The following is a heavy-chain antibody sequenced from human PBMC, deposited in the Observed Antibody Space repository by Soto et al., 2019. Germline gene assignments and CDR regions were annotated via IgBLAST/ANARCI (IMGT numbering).Heavy chain of an antibody. CDR1: GGSISSGGYY. CDR2: IYYSGST. D-gene: IGHD3-10*01. J-gene: IGHJ6*02. CDR3: ARDRYYGSGSFFGMDV. V-gene: IGHV4-31*03. Sequence: SETLSLTCTVSGGSISSGGYYWSWIRQHPGKGLEWIGYIYYSGSTYYNPSLKGRVTISVDTSKNQFSLKLSSVTAADTAVYYCARDRYYGSGSFFGMDVWGQGTTVTVSS.